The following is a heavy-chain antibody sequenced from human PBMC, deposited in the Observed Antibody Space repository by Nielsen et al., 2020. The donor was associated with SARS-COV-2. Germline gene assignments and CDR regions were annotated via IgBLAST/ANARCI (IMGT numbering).Heavy chain of an antibody. CDR1: GFTLSKYN. Sequence: GGSLRLSCAASGFTLSKYNMNWVRQAPGKGLEWVSNIRSSGSSTYYADSVKGRFTISRDNAKNSLFLQMNRLRAEDTAVYYCARWGLGYCSGGSCSDAFDIWGQGTMVTVSS. CDR2: IRSSGSST. D-gene: IGHD2-15*01. CDR3: ARWGLGYCSGGSCSDAFDI. J-gene: IGHJ3*02. V-gene: IGHV3-48*03.